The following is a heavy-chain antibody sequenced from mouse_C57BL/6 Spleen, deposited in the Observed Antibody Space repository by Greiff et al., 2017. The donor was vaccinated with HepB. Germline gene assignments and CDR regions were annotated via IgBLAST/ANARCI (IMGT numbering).Heavy chain of an antibody. CDR3: ARSTAQDAMDY. J-gene: IGHJ4*01. CDR2: IDPSDSET. V-gene: IGHV1-52*01. CDR1: GYTFTSYW. Sequence: QVQLQQPGAELVRPGSSVKLSCKASGYTFTSYWMHWVKQRPIQGLEWIGNIDPSDSETHYNQKFKDKATLTVDKSSSTAYMQLSSLTSEDSAVYYCARSTAQDAMDYWGQGTSVTVSS. D-gene: IGHD3-2*02.